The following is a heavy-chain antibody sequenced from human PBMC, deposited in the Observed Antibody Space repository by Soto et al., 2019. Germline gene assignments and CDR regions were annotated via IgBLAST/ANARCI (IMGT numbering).Heavy chain of an antibody. CDR1: GFTFSSYG. V-gene: IGHV3-33*01. Sequence: QEQLVESGGGVVQPGRSLRLSCAASGFTFSSYGMHWVRQAPGKGLEWVAVIWYDGSNKYYADSVKGRFTISRDNSKNTLYLQMNSLRAEDTAGYYCARFDYDILTGYYTGADYYYYGMDVWGQGTTVTVSS. J-gene: IGHJ6*02. CDR3: ARFDYDILTGYYTGADYYYYGMDV. D-gene: IGHD3-9*01. CDR2: IWYDGSNK.